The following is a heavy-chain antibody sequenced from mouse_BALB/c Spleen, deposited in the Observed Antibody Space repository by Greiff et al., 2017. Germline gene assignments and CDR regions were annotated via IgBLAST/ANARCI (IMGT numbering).Heavy chain of an antibody. J-gene: IGHJ4*01. CDR1: GFTFSSYA. Sequence: DVKLVESGGGLVKPGGSLKLSCAASGFTFSSYAMSWVRQSPEKRLEWVAEISSGGSYTYYPDTVTGRFTISRDNAKNTLYLEMSSLRSEDTAMYYCARADGYDEYYAMDYWGQGTSVTVSS. CDR3: ARADGYDEYYAMDY. CDR2: ISSGGSYT. V-gene: IGHV5-9-4*01. D-gene: IGHD2-2*01.